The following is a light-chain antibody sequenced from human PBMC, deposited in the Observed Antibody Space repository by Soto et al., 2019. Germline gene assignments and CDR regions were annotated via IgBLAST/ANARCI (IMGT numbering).Light chain of an antibody. J-gene: IGKJ4*01. CDR1: QSVSSY. V-gene: IGKV3-11*01. CDR3: QQRSVWPST. CDR2: DAS. Sequence: EIVLTQSPATLSLSPGERAALSCRASQSVSSYLAWYQQKPDQAPRLLIYDASKRAPGIPARFTGSGSGTDFTLTISWLEPEAFAVYFCQQRSVWPSTFGGGTKVEI.